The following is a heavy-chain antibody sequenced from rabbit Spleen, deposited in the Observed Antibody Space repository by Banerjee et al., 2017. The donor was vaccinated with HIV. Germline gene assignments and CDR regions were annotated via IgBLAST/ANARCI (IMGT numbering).Heavy chain of an antibody. V-gene: IGHV1S40*01. D-gene: IGHD5-1*01. CDR1: GFSFSSRYY. Sequence: QSLEESGGDLVKPGASLTLTCTASGFSFSSRYYMCWVRQAPGKGLEWIACIYTGSSGDTYYASWAKGRFTISKTSSTTVTLQMTSLTAADTATYFCARKDVFGDGSRSYGMDLWGPGTLVTVS. J-gene: IGHJ6*01. CDR2: IYTGSSGDT. CDR3: ARKDVFGDGSRSYGMDL.